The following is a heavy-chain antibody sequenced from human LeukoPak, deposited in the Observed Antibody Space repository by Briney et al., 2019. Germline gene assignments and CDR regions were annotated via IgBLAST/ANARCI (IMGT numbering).Heavy chain of an antibody. D-gene: IGHD3-9*01. Sequence: GGSLKLSCATSGCTFSSYAMSWVRQAPGKGQESLSGIGASRGSTYYADSVKGRFTISRDNFKNTLYLQMNSLRTEDTAVDYCAKAEGYDILTGLDYWGQGTLVTVSS. J-gene: IGHJ4*02. CDR1: GCTFSSYA. V-gene: IGHV3-23*01. CDR3: AKAEGYDILTGLDY. CDR2: IGASRGST.